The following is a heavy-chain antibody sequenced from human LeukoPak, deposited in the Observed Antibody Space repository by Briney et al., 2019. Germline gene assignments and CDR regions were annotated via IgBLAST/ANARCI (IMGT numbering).Heavy chain of an antibody. V-gene: IGHV4-39*07. CDR1: GGSISSSSYY. CDR2: IYYSGST. J-gene: IGHJ4*02. Sequence: SETLSLTCTVSGGSISSSSYYWGWIRQPPGKGLEWIGSIYYSGSTYYNPSLKSRVTISVDTSKNQFSLKLSSVTAADTAVYYCARIGPGSYWSDYWGQGTLVIVS. D-gene: IGHD1-26*01. CDR3: ARIGPGSYWSDY.